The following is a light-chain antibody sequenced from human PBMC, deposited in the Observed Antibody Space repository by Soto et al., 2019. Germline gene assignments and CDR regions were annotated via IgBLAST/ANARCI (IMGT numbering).Light chain of an antibody. Sequence: EILMTQSPPTLSVSPGETATLSCRASQSVSSSLAWYQQKPGQAPRLLIYGASTRATGTPARFSGSGSRTEFTLTISSLQSGDFAVYYCQQYNSWPGTFGQGTKVDI. CDR2: GAS. CDR3: QQYNSWPGT. J-gene: IGKJ1*01. CDR1: QSVSSS. V-gene: IGKV3-15*01.